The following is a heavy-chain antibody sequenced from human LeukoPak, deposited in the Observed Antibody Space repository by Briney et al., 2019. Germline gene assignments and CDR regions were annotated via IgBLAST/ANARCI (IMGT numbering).Heavy chain of an antibody. V-gene: IGHV4-59*12. CDR2: IYYSGST. D-gene: IGHD5-18*01. CDR3: ARSGRGYSYVPYYFDY. CDR1: GGSISSYY. J-gene: IGHJ4*02. Sequence: SETLSLTCTVSGGSISSYYWSWIRQPPGKGLEWIGYIYYSGSTNYNPSLKSRVTISVDTSKNQFSLKLSSVTAADTAVYYCARSGRGYSYVPYYFDYWGQGTLVTVSS.